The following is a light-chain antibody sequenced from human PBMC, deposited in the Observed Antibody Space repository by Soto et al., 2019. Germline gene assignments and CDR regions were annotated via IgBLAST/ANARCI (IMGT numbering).Light chain of an antibody. J-gene: IGLJ1*01. V-gene: IGLV2-14*03. CDR3: SSYTTSNTRQIV. CDR1: SSDVGGYNY. CDR2: DVS. Sequence: QSALTQPASVSGSPGQSINISCTGTSSDVGGYNYVSWYQHHPCKAPKLIIYDVSNRPSGVSNPFSGSKSGNTASLTISGLQPEDEADYYCSSYTTSNTRQIVFGTGTKVTVL.